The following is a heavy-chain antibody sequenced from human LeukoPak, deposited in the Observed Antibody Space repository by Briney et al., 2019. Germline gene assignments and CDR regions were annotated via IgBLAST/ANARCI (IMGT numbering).Heavy chain of an antibody. CDR2: ISSGSSDI. CDR3: ASGYDFSSGSKRGFDN. V-gene: IGHV3-48*01. D-gene: IGHD3-3*01. Sequence: GGSLRLSCAASGFFFSDYGMNWVRQAQGKGLDWISYISSGSSDIFYADSVKGRFTISRDNAKNSLFLQMSRLRGEDTAVYYCASGYDFSSGSKRGFDNWGQGTLVTVSS. J-gene: IGHJ4*02. CDR1: GFFFSDYG.